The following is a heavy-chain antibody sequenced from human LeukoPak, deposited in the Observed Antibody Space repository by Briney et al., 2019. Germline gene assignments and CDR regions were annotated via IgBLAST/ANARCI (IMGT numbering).Heavy chain of an antibody. CDR2: IYYSGST. V-gene: IGHV4-39*07. Sequence: KSSETLSLTCTVSGGSISSSSYYWGWIRQPPGKGLEWIGSIYYSGSTYYNPSLKSRVTISVDTSKSQVSLKLRSVTAADTAVYYCARNGPTAAGAFDIWGQGTPVTVSS. CDR1: GGSISSSSYY. D-gene: IGHD6-13*01. CDR3: ARNGPTAAGAFDI. J-gene: IGHJ3*02.